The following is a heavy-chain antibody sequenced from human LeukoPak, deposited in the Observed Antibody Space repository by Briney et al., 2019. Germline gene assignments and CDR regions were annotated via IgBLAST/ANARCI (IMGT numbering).Heavy chain of an antibody. CDR2: IFPSGGEI. V-gene: IGHV3-23*01. CDR3: ATYRQVLLPFES. J-gene: IGHJ4*02. Sequence: GGSLRLSCEVSGFTFSTFAMIWVRQPPGKGLEWVSSIFPSGGEIHYADSVRGRFTISRDNSKSTLSLQMNSLRAEDTAIYYCATYRQVLLPFESWGQGTLVTVSS. CDR1: GFTFSTFA. D-gene: IGHD2-8*02.